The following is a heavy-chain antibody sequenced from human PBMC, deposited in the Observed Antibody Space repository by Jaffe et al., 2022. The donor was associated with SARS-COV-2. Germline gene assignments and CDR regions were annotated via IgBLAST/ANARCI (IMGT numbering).Heavy chain of an antibody. CDR1: GFTFSSYA. D-gene: IGHD2-21*01. J-gene: IGHJ6*02. V-gene: IGHV3-23*01. CDR2: ISGSGGST. Sequence: EVQLLESGGGLVQPGGSLRLSCAASGFTFSSYAMSWVRQAPGKGLEWVSAISGSGGSTYYADSVKGRFTISRDNSKNTLYLQMNSLRAEDTAVYYCAKGQGGAYCGGDCYYYGMDVWGQGTTVTVSS. CDR3: AKGQGGAYCGGDCYYYGMDV.